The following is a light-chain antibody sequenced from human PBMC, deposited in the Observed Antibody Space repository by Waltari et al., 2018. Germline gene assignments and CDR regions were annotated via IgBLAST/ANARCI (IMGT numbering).Light chain of an antibody. CDR1: LSNIGIHT. V-gene: IGLV1-44*01. J-gene: IGLJ3*02. CDR3: AAWDDSLNGV. CDR2: REK. Sequence: QSVLTQPPSASGTPGQRVTISCSGSLSNIGIHTVNWYQQLLGPAPNLIIYREKQRPSGVPDRFSGSKSGTSASLAISGLQSEDEADYYCAAWDDSLNGVFGGGTKLTVL.